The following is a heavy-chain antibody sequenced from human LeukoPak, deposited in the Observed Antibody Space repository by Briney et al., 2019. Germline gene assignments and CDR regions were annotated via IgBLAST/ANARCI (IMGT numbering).Heavy chain of an antibody. D-gene: IGHD6-19*01. J-gene: IGHJ4*02. CDR2: ISGSGGST. V-gene: IGHV3-23*01. Sequence: GGSLRLSCAASGFTFSTYAMSWVRQAPGKGLEWVSAISGSGGSTYYADSVKGRFTISRDNSKNTLYLQMNSLRAEDTAVYYCATNKAGGWLRYYFDYWGQGTLVTVPS. CDR1: GFTFSTYA. CDR3: ATNKAGGWLRYYFDY.